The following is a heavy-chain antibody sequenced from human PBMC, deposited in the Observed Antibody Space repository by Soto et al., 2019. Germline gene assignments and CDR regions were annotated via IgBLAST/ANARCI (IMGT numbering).Heavy chain of an antibody. CDR1: GGSISSGGYY. D-gene: IGHD2-8*01. Sequence: SETLSLTCTVSGGSISSGGYYWSWIRQHPGKGLEWIGYIYYSGSTYYNPSLKSRVTISVDTSKNQFSLKLSSVTAADTAVYYCARSYCTNGVCHYVPYYYYYGMDVWGQGTTVTVSS. J-gene: IGHJ6*02. CDR2: IYYSGST. CDR3: ARSYCTNGVCHYVPYYYYYGMDV. V-gene: IGHV4-31*03.